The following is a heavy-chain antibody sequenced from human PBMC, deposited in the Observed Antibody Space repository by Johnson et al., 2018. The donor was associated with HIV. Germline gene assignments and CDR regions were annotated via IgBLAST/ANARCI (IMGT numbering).Heavy chain of an antibody. CDR1: GFTFSSYG. CDR2: INWDGDST. CDR3: AKGLVTMIGVVNGAFDI. Sequence: VQLVESGGGVVQPGRSLRLSCAASGFTFSSYGMHWVRQAPGKGLEWVSLINWDGDSTYYADSVKGRFTISRDNSKNTLYLQMNSLRAEDTAVYYCAKGLVTMIGVVNGAFDIWGQGTMVTVSS. J-gene: IGHJ3*02. D-gene: IGHD3-22*01. V-gene: IGHV3-NL1*01.